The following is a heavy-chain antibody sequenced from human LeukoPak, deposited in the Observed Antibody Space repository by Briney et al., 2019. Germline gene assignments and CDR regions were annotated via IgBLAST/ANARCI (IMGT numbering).Heavy chain of an antibody. V-gene: IGHV3-30*02. J-gene: IGHJ5*02. D-gene: IGHD3-10*01. CDR3: AKDEAGSYHKRFDA. Sequence: PGGSLRLSCAASGFAFSSYGMHWVRQAPGKGFEWVTFMQYDSYNEYYAESVKGRFTISRDNSKNTLFLHMDSLRVEDTAVYYCAKDEAGSYHKRFDAWGQGTLVSVSS. CDR1: GFAFSSYG. CDR2: MQYDSYNE.